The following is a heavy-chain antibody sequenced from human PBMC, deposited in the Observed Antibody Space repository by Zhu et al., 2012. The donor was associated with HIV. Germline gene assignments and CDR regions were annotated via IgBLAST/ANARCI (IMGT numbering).Heavy chain of an antibody. D-gene: IGHD3-10*01. V-gene: IGHV3-23*01. CDR1: GFTFTSYG. J-gene: IGHJ3*02. Sequence: EVQLLESGGGLVQPGGSLRLSCAASGFTFTSYGMSWVRQAPGKGLEWVAGISESGSYTYHADSVKGRFTISRDKSKNTLYLQMSSLRAEDTAVYYCVKXRITISXFDNWAKGQWSPSLQ. CDR3: VKXRITISXFDN. CDR2: ISESGSYT.